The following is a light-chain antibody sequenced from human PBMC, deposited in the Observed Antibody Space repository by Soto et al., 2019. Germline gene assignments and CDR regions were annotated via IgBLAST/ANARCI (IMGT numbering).Light chain of an antibody. Sequence: EILMTQSPATLSVSPGERATLSCRASQSISSNLAWYQQKPGQAPRLLIYGASTRVTGIPARFSGSGSGTEFTLTISSLQSEVFAVYYCQQYNNWPPMTFGQGTKVEIK. CDR1: QSISSN. CDR3: QQYNNWPPMT. J-gene: IGKJ1*01. CDR2: GAS. V-gene: IGKV3-15*01.